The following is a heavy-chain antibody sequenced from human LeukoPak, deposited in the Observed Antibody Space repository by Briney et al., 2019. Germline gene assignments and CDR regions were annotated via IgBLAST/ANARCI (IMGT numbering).Heavy chain of an antibody. V-gene: IGHV1-18*01. CDR2: ISAYNGNT. Sequence: ASVKVSCKASGYTFTSYGISWVRQAPGQGLEWMGWISAYNGNTNYAQKLQGRVTMTTDTSTSTPYMELRSLRSDDTAVYYCARDGDIVGATGYVDYWGQGTLVTVSS. CDR1: GYTFTSYG. D-gene: IGHD1-26*01. J-gene: IGHJ4*02. CDR3: ARDGDIVGATGYVDY.